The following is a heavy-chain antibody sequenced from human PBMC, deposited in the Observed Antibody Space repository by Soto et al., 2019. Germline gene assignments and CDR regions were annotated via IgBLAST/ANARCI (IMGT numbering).Heavy chain of an antibody. V-gene: IGHV3-74*01. CDR2: IKGDGSSL. J-gene: IGHJ6*02. Sequence: EVKVVGSGGGLVQPGGSLRLSCAASGFTFTTYWMHWVRQVPGKGLVWVSRIKGDGSSLSYADSVKGRFTISRDNVENTVYLQMGSLRADDTAVYYCARGLKNYYGVDVWGQGTTVTVSS. CDR1: GFTFTTYW. CDR3: ARGLKNYYGVDV.